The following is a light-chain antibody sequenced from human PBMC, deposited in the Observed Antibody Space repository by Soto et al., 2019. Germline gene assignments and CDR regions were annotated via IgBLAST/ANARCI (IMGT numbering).Light chain of an antibody. CDR1: QSVSSN. J-gene: IGKJ5*01. V-gene: IGKV3D-15*01. Sequence: EIVMTQSPATLSVSPGERATLSCRASQSVSSNLAWYQQKPGQAPRLLIYGASTRATGIPARFSGSGSGTEFTLTISSLQSEDFAVYYCQQYNNWSSITFGQGTRLE. CDR2: GAS. CDR3: QQYNNWSSIT.